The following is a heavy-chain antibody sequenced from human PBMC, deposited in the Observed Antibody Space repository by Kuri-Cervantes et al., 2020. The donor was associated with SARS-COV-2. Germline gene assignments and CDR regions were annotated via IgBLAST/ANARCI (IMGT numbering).Heavy chain of an antibody. CDR1: GFTFSSYS. Sequence: ETLSLTCAASGFTFSSYSMNWVRQAPGKGLEWVSYISSSSSTIYYADSVKGRFTISRDNAKNSLYLQMNSLRAGDTAVYYCARDLPTGDRDYYGMDVWGQGTTVTVSS. D-gene: IGHD7-27*01. V-gene: IGHV3-48*01. J-gene: IGHJ6*02. CDR2: ISSSSSTI. CDR3: ARDLPTGDRDYYGMDV.